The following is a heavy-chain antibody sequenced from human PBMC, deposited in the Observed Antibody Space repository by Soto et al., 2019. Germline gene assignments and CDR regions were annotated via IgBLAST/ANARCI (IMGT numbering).Heavy chain of an antibody. Sequence: PSETLSLTLSIYGGSLNGYDRSWIRQPPGKGLEWIGEINHSGTTNYNPSLKRRVTISLDTSNNQFSLKLNSVTAEDTAMYYCARIVRITVCPSPDVWSQGTTVSVS. CDR1: GGSLNGYD. D-gene: IGHD1-20*01. V-gene: IGHV4-34*01. CDR2: INHSGTT. CDR3: ARIVRITVCPSPDV. J-gene: IGHJ6*02.